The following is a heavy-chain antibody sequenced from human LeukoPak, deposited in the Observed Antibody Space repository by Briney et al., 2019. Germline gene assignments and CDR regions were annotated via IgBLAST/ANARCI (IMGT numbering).Heavy chain of an antibody. Sequence: PGGSLRLSCAASGFTFSSYAMSWVRQAPGKGLEWVSAISGSGGSTYYADSVKGRFTISRDNSKNTLYLQMNSLRAEDTAVYYCAKLGSITMVRGVINYYMDVWGKGTTVTVSS. CDR2: ISGSGGST. D-gene: IGHD3-10*01. J-gene: IGHJ6*03. CDR1: GFTFSSYA. CDR3: AKLGSITMVRGVINYYMDV. V-gene: IGHV3-23*01.